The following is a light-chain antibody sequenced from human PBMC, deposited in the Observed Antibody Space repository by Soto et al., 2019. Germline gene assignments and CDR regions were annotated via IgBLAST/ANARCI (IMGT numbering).Light chain of an antibody. J-gene: IGKJ4*01. CDR3: QQYSESPLT. CDR1: QTVRTNY. CDR2: GAS. Sequence: EIVLTQSPGTLSLSPGERATLSCRASQTVRTNYLAWFQHKPGQAPRLLIYGASSRATGIPDRFSGSGYGTDFTLTINRLEPEDFAVYFCQQYSESPLTFGGGTKVEIK. V-gene: IGKV3-20*01.